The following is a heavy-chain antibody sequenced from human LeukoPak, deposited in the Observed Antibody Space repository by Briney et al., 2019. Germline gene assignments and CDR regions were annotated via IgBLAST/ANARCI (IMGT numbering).Heavy chain of an antibody. CDR3: ARVSFGGVIESAFDI. CDR2: IYTSGST. D-gene: IGHD3-16*02. J-gene: IGHJ3*02. CDR1: GGSISSYY. V-gene: IGHV4-4*07. Sequence: PSETLSLTCTVSGGSISSYYWSWIRQPAGKGLEWIGRIYTSGSTNYNPSLKSRVTMSVDTSKNQFSLKLSSVTGADTAVYYCARVSFGGVIESAFDIWGQGTMVTVSS.